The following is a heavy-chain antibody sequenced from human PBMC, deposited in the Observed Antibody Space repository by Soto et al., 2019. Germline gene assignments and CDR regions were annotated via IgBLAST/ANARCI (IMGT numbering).Heavy chain of an antibody. V-gene: IGHV1-8*01. CDR3: ARDGGYSYGYAFDI. CDR1: GYTFTSYD. J-gene: IGHJ3*02. D-gene: IGHD5-18*01. Sequence: ASVKVSCKASGYTFTSYDINWVRQATGQGLEWMGWMNPNSGNTGYAQKFQGRVTMTRNTSISTAYMELSSLRSEDTAVYYCARDGGYSYGYAFDIWGQGTMVTVSS. CDR2: MNPNSGNT.